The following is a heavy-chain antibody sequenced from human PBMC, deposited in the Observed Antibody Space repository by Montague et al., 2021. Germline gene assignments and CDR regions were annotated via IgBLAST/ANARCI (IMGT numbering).Heavy chain of an antibody. CDR2: IYYSGST. V-gene: IGHV4-39*01. Sequence: SETLSLTCTVSGGSISSSSYYWGWIRQPPGKGLEWIGSIYYSGSTYYNPSLKSRVTISVDTSKNQFSLKLSSVTAADTAVYYCARHVIGSYGMGVWGQGTTVTVSS. CDR3: ARHVIGSYGMGV. CDR1: GGSISSSSYY. J-gene: IGHJ6*02. D-gene: IGHD3-16*02.